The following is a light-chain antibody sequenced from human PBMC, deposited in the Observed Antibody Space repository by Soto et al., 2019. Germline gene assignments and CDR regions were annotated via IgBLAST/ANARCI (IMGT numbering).Light chain of an antibody. CDR2: DVS. Sequence: QSALTQPASVSGSPGQAITSSCTGTSSDVGGYNYVSWYQQHPGKAPKLMIYDVSNRPSGVSNRFSGSKSGNTASLTISGLQAEDEADYYCSSYTRSSTYVFGTGTKLTVL. CDR1: SSDVGGYNY. CDR3: SSYTRSSTYV. V-gene: IGLV2-14*01. J-gene: IGLJ1*01.